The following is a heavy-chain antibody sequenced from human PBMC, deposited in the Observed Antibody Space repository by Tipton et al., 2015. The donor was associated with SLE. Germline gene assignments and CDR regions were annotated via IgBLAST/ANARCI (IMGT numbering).Heavy chain of an antibody. J-gene: IGHJ4*02. Sequence: TLSLTCAVYGGSFSCYYWSWIRQPPGKGLEWIGEINHSGSTNYNPSLKSRVTISVETSKNQFSLKLSSVTAADTAVYYCARASVKSIAALFDYWGQGTLVTVSS. CDR2: INHSGST. D-gene: IGHD6-13*01. CDR1: GGSFSCYY. CDR3: ARASVKSIAALFDY. V-gene: IGHV4-34*01.